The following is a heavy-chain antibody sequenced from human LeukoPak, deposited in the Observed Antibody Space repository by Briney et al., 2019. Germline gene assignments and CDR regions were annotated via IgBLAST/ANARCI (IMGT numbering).Heavy chain of an antibody. V-gene: IGHV1-58*01. Sequence: SVKVSCKASGFTFASSAVQWVRQARGQRLEWIGWIVVGSGNTNYAQKFQERVTITRDMSTSTAYMELSSLRSGDTAVYYCAALWFGGNAFDIWGQGTMVTVSS. D-gene: IGHD3-10*01. CDR3: AALWFGGNAFDI. CDR2: IVVGSGNT. J-gene: IGHJ3*02. CDR1: GFTFASSA.